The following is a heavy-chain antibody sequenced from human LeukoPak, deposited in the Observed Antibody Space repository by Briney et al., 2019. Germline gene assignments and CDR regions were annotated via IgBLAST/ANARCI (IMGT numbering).Heavy chain of an antibody. J-gene: IGHJ4*02. Sequence: GGSLRLSCAASGFTFDDYAMHWVRQAPGKGLEWVSGISWNSGSIGYADSVKGRFTISRDNAKNSLYLQMNSLRAEDTALYYCAKDVGPGYSYGYDYWGQGTLVTVSS. V-gene: IGHV3-9*01. D-gene: IGHD5-18*01. CDR3: AKDVGPGYSYGYDY. CDR2: ISWNSGSI. CDR1: GFTFDDYA.